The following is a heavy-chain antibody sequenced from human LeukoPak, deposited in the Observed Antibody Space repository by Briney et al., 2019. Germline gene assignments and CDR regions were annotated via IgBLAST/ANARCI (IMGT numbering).Heavy chain of an antibody. CDR2: ISYDGSNK. CDR3: ASLTYCSSTSCYADDY. V-gene: IGHV3-30*03. CDR1: GFTFSSYG. J-gene: IGHJ4*02. Sequence: PGRSLRLSCAAPGFTFSSYGMHWVRQAPGKELEWVAVISYDGSNKYYADSVKGRFTISRDNSKNTLYLQMNSLRAEDTAVYYCASLTYCSSTSCYADDYWGQGTLVTVSS. D-gene: IGHD2-2*01.